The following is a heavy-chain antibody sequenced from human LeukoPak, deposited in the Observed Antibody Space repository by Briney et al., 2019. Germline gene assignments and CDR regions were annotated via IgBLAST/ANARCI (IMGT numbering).Heavy chain of an antibody. CDR2: ISGSGGST. CDR3: ARESEYYYYDASGYYPGYFHH. J-gene: IGHJ1*01. V-gene: IGHV3-23*01. CDR1: GFTFSSYA. Sequence: GGSLRLSCAASGFTFSSYAMTWVRQAPGKGLEWVSIISGSGGSTSYADSVKGRFTISRDNSKNTLYLQMNSLRDEDTAVYYCARESEYYYYDASGYYPGYFHHWGQGTLVTVSS. D-gene: IGHD3-22*01.